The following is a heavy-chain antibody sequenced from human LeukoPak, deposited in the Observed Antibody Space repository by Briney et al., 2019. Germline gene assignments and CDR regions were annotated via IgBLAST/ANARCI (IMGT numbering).Heavy chain of an antibody. D-gene: IGHD3-10*01. V-gene: IGHV4-31*03. CDR2: IYYSGST. J-gene: IGHJ4*02. CDR3: ARSTSGSYWIGY. CDR1: GGSISSGGYY. Sequence: SETLSLTCTVSGGSISSGGYYWRWIRQRPGKGLEWIWYIYYSGSTYYNPSLKSRVTISVDTSNDQFSLKLSSVTAADTAVYYCARSTSGSYWIGYWGQGTLVTVSS.